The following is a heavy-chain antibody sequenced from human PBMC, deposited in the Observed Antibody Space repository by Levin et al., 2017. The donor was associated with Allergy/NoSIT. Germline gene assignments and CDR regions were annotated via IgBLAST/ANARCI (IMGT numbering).Heavy chain of an antibody. CDR3: ATLPVAGASFAY. CDR2: ISYDGSNK. Sequence: PGGSLRLSCAASGFTFTRYAIHWVRQAPGKGLEWVTAISYDGSNKFYADSVKGRFTISRDNSQNTVYLQMNSLRIGDTAVYHCATLPVAGASFAYWGQGTLVTVSS. J-gene: IGHJ4*02. V-gene: IGHV3-30-3*01. D-gene: IGHD6-19*01. CDR1: GFTFTRYA.